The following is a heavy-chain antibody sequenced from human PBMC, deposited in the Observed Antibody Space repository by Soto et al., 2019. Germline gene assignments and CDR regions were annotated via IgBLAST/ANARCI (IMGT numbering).Heavy chain of an antibody. V-gene: IGHV3-7*01. D-gene: IGHD1-1*01. J-gene: IGHJ4*02. CDR2: IKQNGSEK. CDR3: ARWAYNWNDVGYYFEY. Sequence: SLRLSCSSSLFTFSSYWMSLVLHAPFKGLELLANIKQNGSEKYYVDSVKGRFTISRDNAKNSLYLQMNSLRAEDTAVYYCARWAYNWNDVGYYFEYWGQGTLVTVSS. CDR1: LFTFSSYW.